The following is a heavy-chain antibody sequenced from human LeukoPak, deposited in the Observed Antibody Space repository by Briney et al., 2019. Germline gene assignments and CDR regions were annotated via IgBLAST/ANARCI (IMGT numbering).Heavy chain of an antibody. D-gene: IGHD2-15*01. CDR2: IYHSGNT. V-gene: IGHV4-38-2*02. CDR3: AKSPRPPIVVVVAATGSWFNP. Sequence: SETLSLTCTVSGYSISSGYYWGWIRQPPGKGLEWIGSIYHSGNTYYNPSLKSRVIISVDMSKNQFSLKLSSVTAADTAVYYCAKSPRPPIVVVVAATGSWFNPWGQGTLVTVSS. J-gene: IGHJ5*02. CDR1: GYSISSGYY.